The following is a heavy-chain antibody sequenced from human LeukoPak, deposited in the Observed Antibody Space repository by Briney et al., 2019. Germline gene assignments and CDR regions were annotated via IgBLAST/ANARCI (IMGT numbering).Heavy chain of an antibody. Sequence: GGSLRLSCAASGLTFSSYGMHWVRQPPGKGLEWVAVIWYDGSNKYCADSVKGRFTISRDNSKNTLYLQMNSLRADDTAVYYCARWVDFGVGHISGYFDYWGQGTLVTVSS. CDR2: IWYDGSNK. V-gene: IGHV3-33*01. CDR3: ARWVDFGVGHISGYFDY. CDR1: GLTFSSYG. J-gene: IGHJ4*02. D-gene: IGHD3-3*01.